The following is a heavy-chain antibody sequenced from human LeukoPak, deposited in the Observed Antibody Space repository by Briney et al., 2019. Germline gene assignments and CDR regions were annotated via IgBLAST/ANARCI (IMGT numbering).Heavy chain of an antibody. J-gene: IGHJ4*02. Sequence: SETLSLTCAVYGGSFSAYYWSWIRRPPGKGLEWIGEINHSGSTNYNPSLKSRVAISVDTSRNQFSLRLSSVTAADTAVYYCARVPNYDSSGYGHWGQGTLVTVSS. D-gene: IGHD3-22*01. CDR2: INHSGST. CDR3: ARVPNYDSSGYGH. V-gene: IGHV4-34*01. CDR1: GGSFSAYY.